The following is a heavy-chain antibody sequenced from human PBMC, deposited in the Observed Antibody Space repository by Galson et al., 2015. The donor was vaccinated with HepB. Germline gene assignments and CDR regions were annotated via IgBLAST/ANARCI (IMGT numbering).Heavy chain of an antibody. D-gene: IGHD3-22*01. Sequence: SVKVSCKASGGTFSSYAISWVRQAPGQGLEWMGGIIPIFGTANYAQKFQGRVTITADESTSTAYMELSSLRSEDTAVYYCARDRAYYDSSGYYLGYWGQGTLVTVSS. CDR2: IIPIFGTA. CDR3: ARDRAYYDSSGYYLGY. J-gene: IGHJ4*02. V-gene: IGHV1-69*13. CDR1: GGTFSSYA.